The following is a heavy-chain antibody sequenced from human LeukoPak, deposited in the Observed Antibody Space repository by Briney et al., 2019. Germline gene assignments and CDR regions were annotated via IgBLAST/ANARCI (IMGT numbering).Heavy chain of an antibody. D-gene: IGHD3-10*01. Sequence: SETLSLTCAVYGGSFSGYYWSWIRQPPGEGLEWIGEINHSGSTNYNPSLKSRVTLSVDTSKNQFCLKLSSATAADTAVYYCARVCLLWFRAPSRWVDPWGQGTLVTVSS. CDR3: ARVCLLWFRAPSRWVDP. CDR2: INHSGST. V-gene: IGHV4-34*01. CDR1: GGSFSGYY. J-gene: IGHJ5*02.